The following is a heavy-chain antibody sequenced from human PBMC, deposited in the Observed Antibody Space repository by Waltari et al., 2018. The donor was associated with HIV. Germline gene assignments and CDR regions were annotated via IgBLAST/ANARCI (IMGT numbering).Heavy chain of an antibody. J-gene: IGHJ5*02. D-gene: IGHD5-18*01. Sequence: EVQLVESGGGLVQPGGSLRLSCAASGFTFSSYWMHWVRQAPGKGLVWVSRMNSDGSSTSYADSVKGRFTISRDNAKNTLYLQMNSLRAEDTAVYYCARVQGYSYAVNWFDPWGQGTLVTVSS. CDR1: GFTFSSYW. V-gene: IGHV3-74*01. CDR2: MNSDGSST. CDR3: ARVQGYSYAVNWFDP.